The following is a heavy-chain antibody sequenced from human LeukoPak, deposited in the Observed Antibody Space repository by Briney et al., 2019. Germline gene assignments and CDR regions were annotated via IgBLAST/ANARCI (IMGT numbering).Heavy chain of an antibody. CDR2: IYYSGNT. Sequence: SETLSLTCTVSGDSISNYYWSWIRQPPGKGLEWIGYIYYSGNTNYNPSLKSRVTISVDTSKNQFSLKLSSVAAADTAVYYCARVGRWELPDYYYYYGMDVWGQGTTVTVSS. D-gene: IGHD1-26*01. CDR3: ARVGRWELPDYYYYYGMDV. CDR1: GDSISNYY. V-gene: IGHV4-59*01. J-gene: IGHJ6*02.